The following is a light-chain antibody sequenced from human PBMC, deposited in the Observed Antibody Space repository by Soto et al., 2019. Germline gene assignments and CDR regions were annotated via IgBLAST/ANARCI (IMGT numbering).Light chain of an antibody. V-gene: IGLV1-44*01. Sequence: QSVLTQPPSASGTPGQRVTISCSGSSSNIGSNTVNWYQQLPGTAPKLLIYSNNQRPSGVPDRFSGSKSGTSASLDISGLQSEDEADYDCAAWDDSLNGPVFGGGTKLTVL. J-gene: IGLJ2*01. CDR3: AAWDDSLNGPV. CDR2: SNN. CDR1: SSNIGSNT.